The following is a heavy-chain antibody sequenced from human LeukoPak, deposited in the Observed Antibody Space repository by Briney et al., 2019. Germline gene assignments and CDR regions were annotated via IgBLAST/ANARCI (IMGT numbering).Heavy chain of an antibody. J-gene: IGHJ6*02. V-gene: IGHV3-74*01. CDR1: GFTFSSYW. CDR2: INSDGSST. Sequence: GGSLRLSCAASGFTFSSYWMHWVRQAPGKGLVWVSRINSDGSSTSYADSVKGRFTISRDNSKNTLYLQMNSLRAEDTAVYYCAKVPYESSVMRRADYYYGMDVWGQGTTVTVSS. D-gene: IGHD3-22*01. CDR3: AKVPYESSVMRRADYYYGMDV.